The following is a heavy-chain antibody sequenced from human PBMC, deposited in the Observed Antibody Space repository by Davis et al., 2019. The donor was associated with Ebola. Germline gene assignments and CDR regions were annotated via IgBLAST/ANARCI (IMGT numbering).Heavy chain of an antibody. Sequence: PGGSLRLSCAASGFTFSSYEMNWVRQAPGKGLEWVAVISYDGSNKYYADSVKGRFTISRDNSKNTLYLQMNSLRAEDTAVYYCARDLGRVATIGFDYWGQGTLVTVSS. V-gene: IGHV3-30*03. CDR2: ISYDGSNK. CDR3: ARDLGRVATIGFDY. CDR1: GFTFSSYE. D-gene: IGHD5-12*01. J-gene: IGHJ4*02.